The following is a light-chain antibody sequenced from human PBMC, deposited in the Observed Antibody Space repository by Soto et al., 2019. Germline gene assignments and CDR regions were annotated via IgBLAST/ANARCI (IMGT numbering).Light chain of an antibody. CDR2: KAS. V-gene: IGKV1-5*03. CDR1: QSISSW. CDR3: QQANSFPFT. J-gene: IGKJ3*01. Sequence: DIQMTQSPSTLSASVGDRVTITCRAGQSISSWLAWYQQKPGKAPKLLIYKASTLKSGVPSRFSGSGSGTDFTLTISSLQPEDSATYYCQQANSFPFTFGPGTRWIS.